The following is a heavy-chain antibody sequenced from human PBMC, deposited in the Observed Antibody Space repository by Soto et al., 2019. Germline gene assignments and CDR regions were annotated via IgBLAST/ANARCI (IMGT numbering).Heavy chain of an antibody. Sequence: PGGSLRLSCSASEFTFSSYGMHWVRQAPGKGLEWVSVISDDGSDQYYTDSVKGRFTISRDNFKDKLYLQMTSLRVEDTAVYYCAGGAPNYYNLDVWGQGTTVTVSS. D-gene: IGHD3-10*01. J-gene: IGHJ6*02. CDR2: ISDDGSDQ. CDR1: EFTFSSYG. CDR3: AGGAPNYYNLDV. V-gene: IGHV3-30*03.